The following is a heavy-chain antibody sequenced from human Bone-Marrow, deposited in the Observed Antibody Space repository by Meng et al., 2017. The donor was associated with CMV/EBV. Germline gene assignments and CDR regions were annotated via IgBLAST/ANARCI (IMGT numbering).Heavy chain of an antibody. V-gene: IGHV3-20*04. CDR2: INWNGGST. CDR3: AILPGIVTSTDY. CDR1: GFTFDDYG. D-gene: IGHD2-21*01. Sequence: GESLKISCAASGFTFDDYGMSWVRQAPGKGLEWVSGINWNGGSTGYADSVKGRFTTSRDNAKNSLYLQMNSLRAEDTALYYCAILPGIVTSTDYWGQGTLVTVSS. J-gene: IGHJ4*02.